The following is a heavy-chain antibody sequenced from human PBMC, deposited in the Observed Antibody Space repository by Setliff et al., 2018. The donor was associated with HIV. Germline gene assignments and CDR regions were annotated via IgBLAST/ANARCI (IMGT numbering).Heavy chain of an antibody. Sequence: GASVKVSCKASGYTFTSYDVNWVRQAPGQGLEWMGWMNPNSGNTGYAQNFQGRVTTTIDRSTSTAYMELRSLRSDDTAVYYCARQIFWRDYYFDYWGQGTLVTVSS. D-gene: IGHD3-3*01. J-gene: IGHJ4*02. CDR2: MNPNSGNT. CDR3: ARQIFWRDYYFDY. CDR1: GYTFTSYD. V-gene: IGHV1-8*01.